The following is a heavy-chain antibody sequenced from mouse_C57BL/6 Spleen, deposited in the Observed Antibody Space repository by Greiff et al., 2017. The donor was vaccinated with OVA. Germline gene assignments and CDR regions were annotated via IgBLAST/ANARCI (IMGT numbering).Heavy chain of an antibody. CDR2: IYPGDGDT. Sequence: QVQLQQSGAELVKPGASVKISCKASGYAFSSYWMNWVKQRPGKGLEWIGQIYPGDGDTNYNGKFKGKATLTADKSSSTAYMQLSSLTSEDSAVYFCARLGYDEGAYYLDYWGQGTTLTVSS. CDR3: ARLGYDEGAYYLDY. D-gene: IGHD2-2*01. CDR1: GYAFSSYW. J-gene: IGHJ2*01. V-gene: IGHV1-80*01.